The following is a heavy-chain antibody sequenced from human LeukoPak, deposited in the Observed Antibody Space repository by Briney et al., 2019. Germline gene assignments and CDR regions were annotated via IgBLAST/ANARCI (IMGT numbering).Heavy chain of an antibody. CDR1: GYTFTSYY. CDR3: ARGNGYYDSSGRGRAWFDP. D-gene: IGHD3-22*01. V-gene: IGHV1-46*03. CDR2: INPSGGST. J-gene: IGHJ5*02. Sequence: ASVKVSCKASGYTFTSYYMHWVRQAPGQGLEWMGIINPSGGSTSYAQKFQGRVTMTRDTSTGTVYMELSSLRSEDTAVYYCARGNGYYDSSGRGRAWFDPWGQGTLVTVSP.